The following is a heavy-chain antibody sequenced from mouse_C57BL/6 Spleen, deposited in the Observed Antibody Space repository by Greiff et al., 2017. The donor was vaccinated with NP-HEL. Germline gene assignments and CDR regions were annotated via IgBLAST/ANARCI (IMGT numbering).Heavy chain of an antibody. D-gene: IGHD3-2*02. V-gene: IGHV5-6*01. J-gene: IGHJ2*01. CDR1: GFTFSSYG. CDR3: ARQGGQLRLHYFDY. Sequence: EVKLMESGGDLVKPGGSLKLSCAASGFTFSSYGMSWVRQTPDKRLEWVATISSGGSYTYYPDSVKGRFTISRDNAKNTLYLQMSSLKSEDTAMYYCARQGGQLRLHYFDYWGQGTTLTVSS. CDR2: ISSGGSYT.